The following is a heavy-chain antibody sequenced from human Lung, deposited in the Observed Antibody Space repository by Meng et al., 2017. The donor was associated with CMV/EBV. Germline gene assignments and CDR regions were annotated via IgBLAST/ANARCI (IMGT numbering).Heavy chain of an antibody. V-gene: IGHV1-2*04. CDR1: GYTFTCYY. D-gene: IGHD1-1*01. CDR3: ARGRYELIWGLFDP. CDR2: INPNTGGP. J-gene: IGHJ5*02. Sequence: QVQLVHAEAGVKKPGASVKVSCMASGYTFTCYYLHGVRQAPGQGLAWMGWINPNTGGPKYSQKFQGWVTLTRETSISTAYMELSRLRSDDTAVYYCARGRYELIWGLFDPWGQRTLVTVSS.